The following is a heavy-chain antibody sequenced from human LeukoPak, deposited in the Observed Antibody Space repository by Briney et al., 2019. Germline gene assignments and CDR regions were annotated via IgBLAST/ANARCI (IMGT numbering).Heavy chain of an antibody. J-gene: IGHJ4*02. CDR3: ARYTHTYYDFWSGPGY. CDR2: INQDGSEK. D-gene: IGHD3-3*01. CDR1: GFTFSSYW. V-gene: IGHV3-7*01. Sequence: GGSLRLSCAASGFTFSSYWMSWVRQAPGKGLEWVANINQDGSEKYYVDSVKGRFTISRDNAKNSLYLQMNNLRAEDTAVYYCARYTHTYYDFWSGPGYWGQGTLVTVSS.